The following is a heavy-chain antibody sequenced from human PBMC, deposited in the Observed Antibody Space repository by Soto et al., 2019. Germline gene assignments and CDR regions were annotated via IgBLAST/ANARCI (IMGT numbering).Heavy chain of an antibody. CDR1: GGSISSNNYC. CDR3: ARHLGAARNYYYYGMDV. D-gene: IGHD6-6*01. Sequence: SETLSLTCSVSGGSISSNNYCWAWIRQPPGKGLEWIGSIYYSGSTYYNPSLKSRVTISVDTSKNQFSLKLSSVTAADTAVYYCARHLGAARNYYYYGMDVWGQGTTVTVSS. CDR2: IYYSGST. V-gene: IGHV4-39*01. J-gene: IGHJ6*02.